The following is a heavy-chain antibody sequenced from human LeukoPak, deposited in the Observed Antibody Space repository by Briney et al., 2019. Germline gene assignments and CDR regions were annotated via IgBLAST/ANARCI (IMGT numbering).Heavy chain of an antibody. V-gene: IGHV3-30*18. CDR3: AKDRLFGSGLNGPHYYYGMDV. CDR2: ILYDGNNE. D-gene: IGHD1-26*01. CDR1: DFSFSNYG. Sequence: GGSLRLSCAASDFSFSNYGMHWVRQAPGKGLEWVAVILYDGNNEHYAESVKGRFTISRDNSNNMLYLQMNSLRPEDTAVYYCAKDRLFGSGLNGPHYYYGMDVWGQGTTVTVSS. J-gene: IGHJ6*02.